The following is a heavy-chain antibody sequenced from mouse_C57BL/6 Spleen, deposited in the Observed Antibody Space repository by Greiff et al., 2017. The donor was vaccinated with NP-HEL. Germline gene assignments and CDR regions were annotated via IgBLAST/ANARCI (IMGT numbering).Heavy chain of an antibody. CDR3: ARSDYGPAGGFAY. V-gene: IGHV1-26*01. CDR2: INPNNGGT. J-gene: IGHJ3*01. CDR1: GYTFTDYY. D-gene: IGHD1-1*01. Sequence: EVQLQQSGPELVKPGASVKISCKASGYTFTDYYMNWVKQSHGKSLEWIGDINPNNGGTSYNQKFKGKATLTVDKSSSTAYMELRSLTSEDSAVYYCARSDYGPAGGFAYWGQGTLVTVSA.